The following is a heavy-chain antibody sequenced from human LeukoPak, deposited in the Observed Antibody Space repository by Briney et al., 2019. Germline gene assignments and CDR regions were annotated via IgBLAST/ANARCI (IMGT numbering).Heavy chain of an antibody. V-gene: IGHV3-9*01. D-gene: IGHD1-14*01. J-gene: IGHJ6*04. CDR1: GFTFDDYA. Sequence: GRALRLSCAASGFTFDDYAMHWVRQAPGKGLEWVSGISWNSGSVSYADSVKGRFTISRDNAKNSLYLQMNSLRPEDTALYYCAKDIQGNQGLDVWGKGTTVTVSS. CDR2: ISWNSGSV. CDR3: AKDIQGNQGLDV.